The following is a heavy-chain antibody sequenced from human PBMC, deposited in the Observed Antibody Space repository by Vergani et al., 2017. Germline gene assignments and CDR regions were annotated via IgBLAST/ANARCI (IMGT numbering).Heavy chain of an antibody. Sequence: QVQLQESGPGLVKPSETLSLTCTVSGGSISSYYWSWIRQPPGKGLEWIGYIYYSGSTNYNPSLKSRVTISVDTSKNQFSLKLSSVTAADTAVYYCAREAVAGTFSWFDPWGQGTLVTVYS. CDR1: GGSISSYY. D-gene: IGHD6-19*01. CDR2: IYYSGST. V-gene: IGHV4-59*01. J-gene: IGHJ5*02. CDR3: AREAVAGTFSWFDP.